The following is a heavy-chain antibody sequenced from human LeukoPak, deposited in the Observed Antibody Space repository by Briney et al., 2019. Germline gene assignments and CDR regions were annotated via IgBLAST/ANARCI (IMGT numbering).Heavy chain of an antibody. CDR2: IRSDTKTI. D-gene: IGHD7-27*01. CDR1: GFTFNNDP. CDR3: ARDQNWVFDY. Sequence: GGSLRLSCAASGFTFNNDPMNWVRQAPGKGLEWVAHIRSDTKTIVYADSVKGRFIISRDNAKNSLSLQMNSLRVEDTAVHYCARDQNWVFDYWGQGTLVTVSS. V-gene: IGHV3-48*01. J-gene: IGHJ4*02.